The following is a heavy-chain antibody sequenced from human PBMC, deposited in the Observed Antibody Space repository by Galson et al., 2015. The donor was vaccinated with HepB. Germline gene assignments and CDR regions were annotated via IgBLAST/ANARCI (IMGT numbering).Heavy chain of an antibody. Sequence: SLRLSCAASGFTFSNSVMNWVRQAPGRGLEWVSTISVSGDGTFYADSVKSRFAISRYNSKNTLYLQMNSLRAEDTAVYHCAKGSRSTAWKYTFDIWGQVTMVTVSS. CDR3: AKGSRSTAWKYTFDI. V-gene: IGHV3-23*01. CDR2: ISVSGDGT. J-gene: IGHJ3*02. D-gene: IGHD6-13*01. CDR1: GFTFSNSV.